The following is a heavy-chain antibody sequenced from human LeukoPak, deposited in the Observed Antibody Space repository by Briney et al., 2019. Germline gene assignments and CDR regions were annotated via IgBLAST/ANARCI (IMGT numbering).Heavy chain of an antibody. CDR1: GFTFSGYG. Sequence: GGSLRLSCAASGFTFSGYGMHWLRQAPGKGLDWVAFIRFDATIKDYADSVKGRFTISRDNSKNTLYPQMNSLRAEDTAIYYCAKVSPINPSGYLDYWGQGTLVTVSS. J-gene: IGHJ4*02. CDR3: AKVSPINPSGYLDY. V-gene: IGHV3-30*02. CDR2: IRFDATIK. D-gene: IGHD3-22*01.